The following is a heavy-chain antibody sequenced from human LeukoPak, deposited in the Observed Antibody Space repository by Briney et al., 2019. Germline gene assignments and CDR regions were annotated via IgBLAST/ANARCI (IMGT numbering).Heavy chain of an antibody. CDR3: ARGGWLVLRYFDY. Sequence: ASVKVSCKASGYTFTSYDINWVRQATGQGLEWMGWTNPNSGDAGYAQKFQGRVTMTRNTSISTAYMELSSLRSEDTAVYYCARGGWLVLRYFDYWGQGTLVTVSS. D-gene: IGHD3-9*01. CDR1: GYTFTSYD. CDR2: TNPNSGDA. J-gene: IGHJ4*02. V-gene: IGHV1-8*01.